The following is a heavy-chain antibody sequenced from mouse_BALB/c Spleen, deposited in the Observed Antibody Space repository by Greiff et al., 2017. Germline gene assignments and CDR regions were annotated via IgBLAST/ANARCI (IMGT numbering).Heavy chain of an antibody. CDR2: ISSGGST. D-gene: IGHD1-1*01. CDR3: AREGTYYGSSRYAMDY. V-gene: IGHV5-6-5*01. Sequence: EVKLMESGGGLVKPGGSLKLSCAASGFTFSSYAMSWVRQTPEKRLEWVASISSGGSTYYPDSVKGRFTISRDNARNILYLQMSSLRSEDTAMYYCAREGTYYGSSRYAMDYWGQGTSVTVSS. J-gene: IGHJ4*01. CDR1: GFTFSSYA.